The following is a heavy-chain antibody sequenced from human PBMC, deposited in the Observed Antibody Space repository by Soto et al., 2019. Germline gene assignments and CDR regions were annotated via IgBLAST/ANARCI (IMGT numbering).Heavy chain of an antibody. V-gene: IGHV4-59*01. D-gene: IGHD3-3*01. CDR2: IYYNGST. J-gene: IGHJ6*02. Sequence: QVQLQESGPGLVKPSETLSLICTVSGGSINSYFWNWVRQSPGKGLEWIGYIYYNGSTKYNPSLKSRVTISVDTSKNQFSLKLTSVTAADTAVDYCARERVTIFGVVISAGMDVWGQGTTVTVSS. CDR1: GGSINSYF. CDR3: ARERVTIFGVVISAGMDV.